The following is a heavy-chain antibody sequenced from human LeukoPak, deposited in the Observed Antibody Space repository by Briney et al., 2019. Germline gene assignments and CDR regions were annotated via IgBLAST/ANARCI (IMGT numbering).Heavy chain of an antibody. J-gene: IGHJ1*01. CDR2: INSDGSTT. V-gene: IGHV3-74*01. Sequence: HAGGSLRLSCAASGFSFSSYWMHWVRQVPGKGLVWVSRINSDGSTTTYADSVKGRFTISKDSAKNTLYLLMNSLKVEDTAVYYCTRDLQDWGQGTLVTVSS. CDR3: TRDLQD. CDR1: GFSFSSYW.